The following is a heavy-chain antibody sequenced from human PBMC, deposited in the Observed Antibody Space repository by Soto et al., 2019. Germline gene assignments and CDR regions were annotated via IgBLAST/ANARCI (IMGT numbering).Heavy chain of an antibody. D-gene: IGHD3-10*01. Sequence: GGSLRLSCAASGFTFSNYGMHWVRQAPGKGLEWVAIISYDGSSKYYADSVKGRFTISRDNSKNTLYLQMNSLRAEDTAVYYCAKDLSYNWFDPWGQGTLVTVSS. V-gene: IGHV3-30*18. CDR3: AKDLSYNWFDP. CDR2: ISYDGSSK. J-gene: IGHJ5*02. CDR1: GFTFSNYG.